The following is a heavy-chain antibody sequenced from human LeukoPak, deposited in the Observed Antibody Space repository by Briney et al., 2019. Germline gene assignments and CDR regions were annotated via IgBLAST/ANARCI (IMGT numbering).Heavy chain of an antibody. V-gene: IGHV3-23*01. CDR2: IGGSGDST. J-gene: IGHJ4*02. Sequence: GGSLRLSCAASGFTFSSYAMSWVRQAPGKGLEWVSAIGGSGDSTYYGDSVRGRFTISRDNSKNTLYLQMNSLRAEDTAVYYCAKTRPLDSSSWSHGDYWGQGTLVTVSS. D-gene: IGHD6-13*01. CDR1: GFTFSSYA. CDR3: AKTRPLDSSSWSHGDY.